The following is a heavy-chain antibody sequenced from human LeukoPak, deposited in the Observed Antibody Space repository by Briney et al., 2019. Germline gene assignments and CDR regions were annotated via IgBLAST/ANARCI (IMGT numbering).Heavy chain of an antibody. Sequence: PSQTLSLTCTVSGGSISSGSYYWSWIRQPAGKGLEWIARIYTSGSTNYNPSLKSRVTISVDTSKNQFSLKLSSVTAADTAVYYCARERVAATNGFDYWGQGTLVTVSS. V-gene: IGHV4-61*02. J-gene: IGHJ4*02. D-gene: IGHD2-15*01. CDR3: ARERVAATNGFDY. CDR2: IYTSGST. CDR1: GGSISSGSYY.